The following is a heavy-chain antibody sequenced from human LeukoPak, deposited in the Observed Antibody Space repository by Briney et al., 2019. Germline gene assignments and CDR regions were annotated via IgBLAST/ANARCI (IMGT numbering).Heavy chain of an antibody. CDR3: ARYGSGHAPYYYYYMDV. D-gene: IGHD5-12*01. CDR1: GFTFSDYY. CDR2: ISSSGSTI. J-gene: IGHJ6*03. V-gene: IGHV3-11*01. Sequence: GGSLRLSCAASGFTFSDYYTSWIRQAPGKGLEWVSYISSSGSTIYYVDSVKGRFTISRDNAKNSLYLQMNSLRAEDTAVYYCARYGSGHAPYYYYYMDVWGKGTTVTVSS.